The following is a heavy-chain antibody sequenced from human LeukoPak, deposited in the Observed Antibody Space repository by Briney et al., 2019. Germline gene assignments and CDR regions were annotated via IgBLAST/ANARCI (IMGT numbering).Heavy chain of an antibody. Sequence: GGSLRLSCAASGFTFSSYWMHWVRQAPGEGLVWVSRINSDGSSTSYADSVKGRFTISRDNAKNSLYLQMNSLRAEDTAVYYCAGGNYYYYMDVWGKGTTVTVSS. D-gene: IGHD3-16*01. CDR1: GFTFSSYW. J-gene: IGHJ6*03. CDR3: AGGNYYYYMDV. CDR2: INSDGSST. V-gene: IGHV3-74*01.